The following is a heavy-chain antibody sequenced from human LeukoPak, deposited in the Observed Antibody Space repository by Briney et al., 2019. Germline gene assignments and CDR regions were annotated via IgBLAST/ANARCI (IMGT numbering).Heavy chain of an antibody. CDR3: ARTTLAISSWSVPYFDY. V-gene: IGHV5-51*01. CDR2: IYSGDSDT. J-gene: IGHJ4*02. Sequence: GEALQISSQGSGYGFTSYWIGWVRPVPGKGRGWMGIIYSGDSDTRYRPSFQVQVTISADKSLSTAYLQWSSLKASDTAMYYCARTTLAISSWSVPYFDYWGQGTLVTVSS. D-gene: IGHD6-13*01. CDR1: GYGFTSYW.